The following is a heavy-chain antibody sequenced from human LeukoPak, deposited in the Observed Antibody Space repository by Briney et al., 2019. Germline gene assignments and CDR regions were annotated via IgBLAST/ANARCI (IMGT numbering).Heavy chain of an antibody. Sequence: GGSLRLSCAASGFTFNDYAMNWVHQSPGKGLEWVSGISESGDRTSSADSVKGRFTISRDNSRNILYLQMNSLRAEDTAVYYCAKRGYYDSSGFSPLTYWGQGTLVTVPS. D-gene: IGHD3-22*01. CDR3: AKRGYYDSSGFSPLTY. CDR2: ISESGDRT. J-gene: IGHJ4*02. CDR1: GFTFNDYA. V-gene: IGHV3-23*01.